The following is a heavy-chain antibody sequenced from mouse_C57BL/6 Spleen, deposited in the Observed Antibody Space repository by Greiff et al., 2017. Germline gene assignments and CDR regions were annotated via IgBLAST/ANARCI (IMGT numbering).Heavy chain of an antibody. V-gene: IGHV1-76*01. Sequence: QVQLQQSGAELVRPGASVKLSCKASGYTFTDYYINWVKQRPGQGLEWIARIYPGSGNTYYNEKFKGKATLTAEKSSSTAYMQLSSLTSEDSAVYFCAREDGYVWGQGTTLTVSS. D-gene: IGHD1-1*01. J-gene: IGHJ2*01. CDR1: GYTFTDYY. CDR3: AREDGYV. CDR2: IYPGSGNT.